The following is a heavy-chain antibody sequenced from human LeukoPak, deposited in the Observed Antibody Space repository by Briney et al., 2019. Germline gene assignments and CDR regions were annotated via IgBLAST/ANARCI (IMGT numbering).Heavy chain of an antibody. D-gene: IGHD2-2*01. CDR3: ARGNLRTRVILVVGDY. Sequence: GASVKVSCKASGYTFTGYYMHWVRQAPGQGLEWMGWINPNSGGTNYAQEFQGRVTMTRDTSISTAYMELSRLRSDDTAVYYCARGNLRTRVILVVGDYWGQGTLVTVSS. CDR1: GYTFTGYY. CDR2: INPNSGGT. J-gene: IGHJ4*02. V-gene: IGHV1-2*02.